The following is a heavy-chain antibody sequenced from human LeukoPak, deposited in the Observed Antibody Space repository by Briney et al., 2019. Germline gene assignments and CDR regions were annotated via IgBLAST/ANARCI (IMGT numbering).Heavy chain of an antibody. Sequence: SETLSLICTVSGGSISSYYWSWIRQPPGKGLEWIGYIYYSGSTNYNPSLKSRVTISVDTSKNQFSLKLSSVTAADTAVYYCARGYTYSGYFYFDYWGQGTLVTVSS. J-gene: IGHJ4*02. CDR1: GGSISSYY. V-gene: IGHV4-59*12. CDR2: IYYSGST. D-gene: IGHD5-12*01. CDR3: ARGYTYSGYFYFDY.